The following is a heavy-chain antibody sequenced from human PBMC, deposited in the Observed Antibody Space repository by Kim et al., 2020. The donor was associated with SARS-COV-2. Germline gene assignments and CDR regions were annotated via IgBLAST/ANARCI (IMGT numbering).Heavy chain of an antibody. J-gene: IGHJ1*01. V-gene: IGHV4-61*01. D-gene: IGHD3-10*01. CDR3: ASATQTKLWFGELSADPIHI. CDR1: GGSVSSGSYY. CDR2: IYYSGST. Sequence: SETLSLTCTVSGGSVSSGSYYWSWIRQPPGKGLEWSGYIYYSGSTNYNPSLKSRVTISVDTSKNQFSLKLSSVTAADTAVYYCASATQTKLWFGELSADPIHIWGQGTLVTVS.